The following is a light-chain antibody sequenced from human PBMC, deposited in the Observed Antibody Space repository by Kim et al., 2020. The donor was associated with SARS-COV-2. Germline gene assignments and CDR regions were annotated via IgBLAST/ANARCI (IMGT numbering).Light chain of an antibody. V-gene: IGKV1-5*01. Sequence: DIQMTQSPSTLSASVGDRVTITCRASQSVSRWLAWYQQKPGKVPRLLIYDASSLGSGVPSRFSGSGSGTEFTLTISSLQPDDFATCSCQQYNTYSTFGQGTRLEIK. CDR3: QQYNTYST. J-gene: IGKJ5*01. CDR2: DAS. CDR1: QSVSRW.